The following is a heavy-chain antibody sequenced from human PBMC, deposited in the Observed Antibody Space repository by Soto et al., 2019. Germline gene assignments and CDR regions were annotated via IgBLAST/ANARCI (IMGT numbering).Heavy chain of an antibody. CDR1: GFTFSSSA. J-gene: IGHJ4*02. CDR3: ARGSKDSYPGSRIFDF. V-gene: IGHV3-23*01. CDR2: ISNVRGGT. Sequence: GSLRLSCAAPGFTFSSSAMIWFRPAPGKGLKWVSDISNVRGGTHNADSVKGRFIISRDNSKKTLYLQMSSLRADDSAVYFCARGSKDSYPGSRIFDFWGRGTLVTVSS. D-gene: IGHD3-10*01.